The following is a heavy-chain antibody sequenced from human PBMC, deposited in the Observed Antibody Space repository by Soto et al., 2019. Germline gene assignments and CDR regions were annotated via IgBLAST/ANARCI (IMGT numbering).Heavy chain of an antibody. Sequence: QVQLVESGGGLVKPGGSLRLSCAASGFTFSDYYMSWIRQAPGKGLEWVSYISSSGSVIDYADSVKGRFTISRDNARNSLYLQMNSLRAEDTAVYYCARDGDYYDSSNYFLRDAFDIWGQGTMVTVSS. CDR2: ISSSGSVI. CDR3: ARDGDYYDSSNYFLRDAFDI. V-gene: IGHV3-11*01. CDR1: GFTFSDYY. J-gene: IGHJ3*02. D-gene: IGHD3-22*01.